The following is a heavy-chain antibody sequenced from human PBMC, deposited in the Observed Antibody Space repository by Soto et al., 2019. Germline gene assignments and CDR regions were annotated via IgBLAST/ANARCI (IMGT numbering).Heavy chain of an antibody. CDR3: ARVGGVGAPPGADY. CDR1: GGILSSYA. Sequence: SVKVSCKASGGILSSYAISWLRQAPGQGLEWMGAVIPVLGQAYYAQALQDRVTITADESTRTAHMELSRRTSEDTAVYFCARVGGVGAPPGADYWGQGTLVTVSS. D-gene: IGHD1-26*01. CDR2: VIPVLGQA. V-gene: IGHV1-69*13. J-gene: IGHJ4*02.